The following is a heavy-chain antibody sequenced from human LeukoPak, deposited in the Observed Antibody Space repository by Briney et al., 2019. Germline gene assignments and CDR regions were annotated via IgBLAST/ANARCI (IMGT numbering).Heavy chain of an antibody. CDR3: AKDSDILTGYEFDY. Sequence: GGSLRLSCAASGFTFSSYAMSWVRQAPGKGLEWVSAISGSGGSTYYADSVKGRFTISRDNSKNTLYLQMNSLRAEDPAVYYCAKDSDILTGYEFDYWGQGTLVTVSS. V-gene: IGHV3-23*01. J-gene: IGHJ4*02. D-gene: IGHD3-9*01. CDR2: ISGSGGST. CDR1: GFTFSSYA.